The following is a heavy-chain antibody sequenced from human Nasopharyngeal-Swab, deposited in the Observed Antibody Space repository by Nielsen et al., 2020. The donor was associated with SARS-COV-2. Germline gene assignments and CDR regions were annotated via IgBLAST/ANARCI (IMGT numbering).Heavy chain of an antibody. CDR1: GFTFSSYW. CDR3: ARGPRDGYNPNWFDP. J-gene: IGHJ5*02. Sequence: GESLKISCAASGFTFSSYWMHWVRQAPGKGLVWVSRINSDGSSTSYADSVKGRFTISRDNAKNSLYLQMSSLRAEDTAVYYCARGPRDGYNPNWFDPWGQGTLVTVSS. D-gene: IGHD5-24*01. V-gene: IGHV3-74*01. CDR2: INSDGSST.